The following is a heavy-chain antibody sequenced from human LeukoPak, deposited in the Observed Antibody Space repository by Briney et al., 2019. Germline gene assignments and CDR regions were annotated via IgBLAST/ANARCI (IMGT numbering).Heavy chain of an antibody. J-gene: IGHJ6*02. D-gene: IGHD6-13*01. V-gene: IGHV1-46*01. CDR2: INPSGGRT. Sequence: ASVKVSCKASGYTFTRCYLHWVRQAPGQGLEWMGIINPSGGRTNNAQQFQGRVTMTRDTSTSTVYMQLSSLRSEDTAVYYCARDLAIAAAPYGMDVWGQGTTVTVSS. CDR1: GYTFTRCY. CDR3: ARDLAIAAAPYGMDV.